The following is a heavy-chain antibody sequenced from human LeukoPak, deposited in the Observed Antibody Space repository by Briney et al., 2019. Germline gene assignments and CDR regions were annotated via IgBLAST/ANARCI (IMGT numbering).Heavy chain of an antibody. D-gene: IGHD6-19*01. CDR2: ITSSSSDI. J-gene: IGHJ4*02. CDR1: GFSVSSKY. Sequence: GGSLRLSCAASGFSVSSKYMNWVRQAPGKGLEWVSSITSSSSDIFYADSVKGRFTISRDNAKNSLYLKMNSLRVEDTAVYYCAAALAIAVGGTTPGDYWGQGTLVTVSS. CDR3: AAALAIAVGGTTPGDY. V-gene: IGHV3-21*06.